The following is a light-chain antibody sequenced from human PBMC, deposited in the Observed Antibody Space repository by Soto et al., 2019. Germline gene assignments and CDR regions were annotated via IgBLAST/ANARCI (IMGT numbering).Light chain of an antibody. CDR3: AAWDDSLNGVV. Sequence: QLVLTQPPSVSEAPRQRVTISCSGSSSNIGNNAVNWYQQLPGKAPKLLIYYHDLLPSGVSDRFSGSKSGTSASLAISGLQSEDEADYYCAAWDDSLNGVVFGGGTKLTVL. CDR1: SSNIGNNA. J-gene: IGLJ2*01. V-gene: IGLV1-36*01. CDR2: YHD.